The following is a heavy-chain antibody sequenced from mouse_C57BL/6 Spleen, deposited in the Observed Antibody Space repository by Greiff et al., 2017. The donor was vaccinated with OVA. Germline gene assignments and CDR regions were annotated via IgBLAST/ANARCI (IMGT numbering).Heavy chain of an antibody. V-gene: IGHV1-82*01. CDR3: ARNDYYGSSAFDY. D-gene: IGHD1-1*01. Sequence: QVQLQQSGPELVKPGASVKISCKASGYAFSSSWMNWVKQRPGKGLEWIGRIYPGDGDTNYNGKFKGKATLTADKSSSTAYMQLSSLTSEDSAVYVCARNDYYGSSAFDYWGQGTTLTVSS. CDR2: IYPGDGDT. CDR1: GYAFSSSW. J-gene: IGHJ2*01.